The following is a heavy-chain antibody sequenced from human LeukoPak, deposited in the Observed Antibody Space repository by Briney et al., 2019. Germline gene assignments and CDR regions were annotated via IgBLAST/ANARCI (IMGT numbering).Heavy chain of an antibody. J-gene: IGHJ2*01. V-gene: IGHV4-38-2*02. Sequence: PSETLSLTCTVSGYTISSGYYWGWIRQPPGKGLEWIGIIYHSGNTYYNPSLKSRVTISVDTSKNQFSLKLNSVTAADTAVYYCARVSESYYVFSDWYFDLWGRGTLVTVSS. D-gene: IGHD1-26*01. CDR3: ARVSESYYVFSDWYFDL. CDR2: IYHSGNT. CDR1: GYTISSGYY.